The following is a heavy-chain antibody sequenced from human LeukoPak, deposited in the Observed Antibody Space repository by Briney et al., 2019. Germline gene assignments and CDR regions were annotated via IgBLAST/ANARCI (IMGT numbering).Heavy chain of an antibody. J-gene: IGHJ4*02. D-gene: IGHD3-10*01. Sequence: PGGSLRLSCEGSGFNFSNYWMVWVRPAPGKGLEWVANIKHDGREKHFVDSVKGRFSTSRDNAHNSLYLDMNNLRPEDTALYFCARGGRSLWFADLLTNWGQGILVAVSS. CDR1: GFNFSNYW. V-gene: IGHV3-7*01. CDR2: IKHDGREK. CDR3: ARGGRSLWFADLLTN.